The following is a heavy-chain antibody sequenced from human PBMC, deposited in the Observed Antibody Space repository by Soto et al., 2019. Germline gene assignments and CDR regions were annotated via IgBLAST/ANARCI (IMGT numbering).Heavy chain of an antibody. J-gene: IGHJ6*02. V-gene: IGHV4-34*01. CDR3: ARAMAARPGNWYYCGMKV. D-gene: IGHD6-6*01. CDR1: GGSFSGYY. Sequence: SETLSLTCAVYGGSFSGYYWSWIRQPPGKGLEWIGEINHSGSTNYNPSLKSRVTISVDTSKNQFSLKLSSLTAEESAVYYRARAMAARPGNWYYCGMKVWGQGTTGTVCS. CDR2: INHSGST.